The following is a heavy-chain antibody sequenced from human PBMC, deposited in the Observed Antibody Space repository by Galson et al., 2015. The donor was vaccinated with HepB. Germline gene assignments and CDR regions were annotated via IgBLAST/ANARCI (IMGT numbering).Heavy chain of an antibody. J-gene: IGHJ6*03. CDR1: GFTFSSYD. V-gene: IGHV3-13*01. CDR3: VKTLRGRGYYYMDV. Sequence: SGAEVKKPGESLRLSCAASGFTFSSYDMHWVRQATGKGLEWVSAIGTAGDTYYPGSVKGRFTISRENAKNSLYLQMNSLRAGDTAVYYCVKTLRGRGYYYMDVWGKGTTVTVSS. CDR2: IGTAGDT. D-gene: IGHD2-15*01.